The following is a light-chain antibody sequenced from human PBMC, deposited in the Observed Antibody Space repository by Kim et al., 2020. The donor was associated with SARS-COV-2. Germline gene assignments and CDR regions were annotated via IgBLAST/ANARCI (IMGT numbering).Light chain of an antibody. CDR1: KSNIGAGFN. CDR3: QASDTSVSGGV. J-gene: IGLJ3*02. V-gene: IGLV1-40*01. CDR2: GYT. Sequence: QSVLTQPSSVSGAPGQRVIISCTGTKSNIGAGFNVHWYQQLPGAAPKLLIYGYTNRPSGVPDRFSGSISGTSASLAITGLQAEDDGFYCCQASDTSVSGGVFGGGTQLTVL.